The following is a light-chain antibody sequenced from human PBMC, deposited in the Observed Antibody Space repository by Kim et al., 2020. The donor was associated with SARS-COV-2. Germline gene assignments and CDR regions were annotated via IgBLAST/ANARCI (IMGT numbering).Light chain of an antibody. V-gene: IGLV2-18*02. CDR3: SSYTSSSTSV. Sequence: QSVTSSCTGTSSDVGSYNRVSWYQQPPGTAPKLMIYEVSNRPSGVPDRFSGSKSGNTASLTISGLQAEDEADYYCSSYTSSSTSVFGTGTKVTVL. J-gene: IGLJ1*01. CDR2: EVS. CDR1: SSDVGSYNR.